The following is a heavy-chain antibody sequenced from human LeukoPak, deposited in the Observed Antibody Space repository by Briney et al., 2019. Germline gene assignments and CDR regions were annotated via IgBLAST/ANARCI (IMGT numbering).Heavy chain of an antibody. CDR1: GGSFSGYY. CDR2: INHSGST. J-gene: IGHJ4*02. D-gene: IGHD6-13*01. Sequence: SETLSLTCAVYGGSFSGYYWSWIRQPPGKGLEWIGEINHSGSTNYNPSLKSRVTISVDTSKNQFSLKLSSVTAADTAVYYCARGRSHGIAAAGTAEWGQGTLVTVSS. CDR3: ARGRSHGIAAAGTAE. V-gene: IGHV4-34*01.